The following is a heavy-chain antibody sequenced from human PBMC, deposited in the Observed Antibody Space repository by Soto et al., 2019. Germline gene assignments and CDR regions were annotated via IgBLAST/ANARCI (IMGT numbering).Heavy chain of an antibody. J-gene: IGHJ4*02. V-gene: IGHV3-23*01. Sequence: GGSQRLSCTASGVNFRTYGMNWVRQAPGKGLEWVSTFVGSTGSTFYADSVKGRFTISRDDSKNTLYLQMNSLRAEDTAVYYCAKRHTTVATPANYFDYWGQGTLVTVSS. CDR2: FVGSTGST. CDR3: AKRHTTVATPANYFDY. CDR1: GVNFRTYG. D-gene: IGHD1-1*01.